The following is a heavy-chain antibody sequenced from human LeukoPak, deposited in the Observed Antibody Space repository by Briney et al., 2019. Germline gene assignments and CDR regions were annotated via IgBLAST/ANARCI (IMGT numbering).Heavy chain of an antibody. CDR2: FTTSGGST. CDR1: GFNFSRIA. V-gene: IGHV3-23*01. D-gene: IGHD6-13*01. Sequence: PGGSLRLSCAASGFNFSRIAMSWVRRTPGKGLEWVATFTTSGGSTHYADSVKGRFTIPRDNSKYTLYMQMNSLTAEDTAVYYCAKDSLSSSWSGYYFDYWGQGTLVTVSS. CDR3: AKDSLSSSWSGYYFDY. J-gene: IGHJ4*02.